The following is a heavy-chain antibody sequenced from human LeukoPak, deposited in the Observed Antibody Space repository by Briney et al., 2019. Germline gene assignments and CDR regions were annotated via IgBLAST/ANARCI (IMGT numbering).Heavy chain of an antibody. Sequence: SETLSHTCTFSGGSIYSHHWSWIRQPPGRGQEWIGYIFYTGSTNYNPSLNSRVTIAVDTLKNQFSPKLNSVTAADTAVYYCSRGSNWFDPWGQGTLVTVSS. CDR1: GGSIYSHH. V-gene: IGHV4-59*11. CDR3: SRGSNWFDP. CDR2: IFYTGST. J-gene: IGHJ5*02.